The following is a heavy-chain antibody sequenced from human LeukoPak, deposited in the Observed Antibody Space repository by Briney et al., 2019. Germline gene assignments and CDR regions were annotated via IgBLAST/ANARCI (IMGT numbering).Heavy chain of an antibody. CDR3: ARGVSGSYYYYYMDV. CDR1: GYTFTGYY. CDR2: INPNSGGT. Sequence: ASVKVSCKASGYTFTGYYMHWVRQAPGQGLEWMGWINPNSGGTNYAQKFQGRVTMTRDTSISTAYMELSRLRSDDTAVYYCARGVSGSYYYYYMDVWGKGTTVTVSS. J-gene: IGHJ6*03. V-gene: IGHV1-2*02. D-gene: IGHD1-26*01.